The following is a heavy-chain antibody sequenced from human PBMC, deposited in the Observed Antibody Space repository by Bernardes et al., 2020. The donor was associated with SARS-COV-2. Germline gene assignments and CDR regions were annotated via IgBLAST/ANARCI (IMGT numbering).Heavy chain of an antibody. J-gene: IGHJ4*02. D-gene: IGHD2-2*01. CDR2: ISWNANK. Sequence: SGPTLVTPTPTLTLTCTFSGFSLTTTGVGVGWIRQPPGKALEWLALISWNANKGYSPSLRSRLTITKDNYKNQVVLSMTNLDPLDTATYYCAQRSIRTTRSFDYWGQGTPVTVSS. CDR1: GFSLTTTGVG. CDR3: AQRSIRTTRSFDY. V-gene: IGHV2-5*01.